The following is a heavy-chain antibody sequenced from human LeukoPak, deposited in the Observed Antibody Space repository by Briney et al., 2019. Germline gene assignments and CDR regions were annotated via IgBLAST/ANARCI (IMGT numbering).Heavy chain of an antibody. CDR1: GFTFSSYA. J-gene: IGHJ4*02. CDR3: ARLRITMIVVVITTKYYFDY. Sequence: GGSLRLSCAASGFTFSSYAMSWVRQAPGKGLEWVSAISGSGGSTYYADSVKGRSTISRDNSKNTLYLQMNSLRAEDTAVYYCARLRITMIVVVITTKYYFDYWGQGTLVTVSS. CDR2: ISGSGGST. D-gene: IGHD3-22*01. V-gene: IGHV3-23*01.